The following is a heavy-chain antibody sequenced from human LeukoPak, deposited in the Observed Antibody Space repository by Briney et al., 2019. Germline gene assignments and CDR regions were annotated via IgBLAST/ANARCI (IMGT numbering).Heavy chain of an antibody. CDR2: ISWNSGSI. Sequence: PGRSLRLSCAASGFTFDDYAMHWVRQAPGKGLEWVSGISWNSGSIGYADSVKGRFTISRDNAKNSLYLQMNSLRAEDTALYYCAKDMFPYGDDDAFDIWGQGTMVTVSS. CDR1: GFTFDDYA. J-gene: IGHJ3*02. D-gene: IGHD4-17*01. CDR3: AKDMFPYGDDDAFDI. V-gene: IGHV3-9*01.